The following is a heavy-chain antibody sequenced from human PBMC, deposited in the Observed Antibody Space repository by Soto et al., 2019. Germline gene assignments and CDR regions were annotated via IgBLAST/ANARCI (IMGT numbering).Heavy chain of an antibody. J-gene: IGHJ6*02. CDR3: ARDGRYCSSTSCPEDGMDV. D-gene: IGHD2-2*01. CDR2: ISSSSSYI. CDR1: GFTFSSYS. Sequence: GGSLRLSCAASGFTFSSYSMNWVRQAPGKGLEWVSSISSSSSYIYYADSEKGRFTISRDNAKNSLYLQMNSLRAEDTAVYYCARDGRYCSSTSCPEDGMDVWGQGTTVTVSS. V-gene: IGHV3-21*01.